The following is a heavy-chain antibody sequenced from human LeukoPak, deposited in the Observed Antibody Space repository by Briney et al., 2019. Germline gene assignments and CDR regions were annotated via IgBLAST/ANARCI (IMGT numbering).Heavy chain of an antibody. CDR1: GGSISSGDYY. CDR2: IYYSGST. J-gene: IGHJ4*02. Sequence: SETLSLTCTVSGGSISSGDYYWSWIRQPPGKGLEWIGYIYYSGSTYYNPSLKSRVTISLDTSKNQFSLKLSSVTAADTAVYYCARMLVPDYFDNWGQGTLVTVSS. CDR3: ARMLVPDYFDN. V-gene: IGHV4-30-4*01. D-gene: IGHD6-13*01.